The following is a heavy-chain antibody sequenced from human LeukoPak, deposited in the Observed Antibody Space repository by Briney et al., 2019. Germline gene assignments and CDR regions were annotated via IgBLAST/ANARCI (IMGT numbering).Heavy chain of an antibody. CDR3: ARASITIFGVVIRRTKNYYYYMDV. CDR2: IIPIFGTA. Sequence: SVKVSCKASGGTFSSYAISWVRQAPGQGLEWMGGIIPIFGTANYAQKFQSRVTITADESTSTAYMELSSLRSEDTAVYYCARASITIFGVVIRRTKNYYYYMDVWGKGTTVTVSS. V-gene: IGHV1-69*01. CDR1: GGTFSSYA. J-gene: IGHJ6*03. D-gene: IGHD3-3*01.